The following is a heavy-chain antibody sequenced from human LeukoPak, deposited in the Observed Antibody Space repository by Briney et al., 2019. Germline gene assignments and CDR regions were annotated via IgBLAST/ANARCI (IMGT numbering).Heavy chain of an antibody. CDR3: ARFPSLLPFDY. V-gene: IGHV1-2*02. CDR2: IDPNNGGT. CDR1: GYSFTGYY. J-gene: IGHJ4*02. Sequence: ASVKVSCKASGYSFTGYYMHWVRQAPEEGLEWMGWIDPNNGGTNYAPKFQGRVTMTRDTSISTAYMELSSLRSDDTAVHYCARFPSLLPFDYWGQGTLVTVSS. D-gene: IGHD1-26*01.